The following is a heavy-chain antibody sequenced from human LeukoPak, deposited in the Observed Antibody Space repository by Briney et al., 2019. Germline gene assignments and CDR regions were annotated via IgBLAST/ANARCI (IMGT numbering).Heavy chain of an antibody. J-gene: IGHJ4*02. CDR2: IYTSGST. CDR1: GGSISSYY. D-gene: IGHD4-17*01. V-gene: IGHV4-4*09. CDR3: ARAPSAGDYRLHFDY. Sequence: PSETLSLTCTVSGGSISSYYWSWIRQPPGKGLEWIGYIYTSGSTNYNPSLKSRVTISVDTSKNQFPLKLSSVTAADTAVYYCARAPSAGDYRLHFDYWGQGTLVTVSS.